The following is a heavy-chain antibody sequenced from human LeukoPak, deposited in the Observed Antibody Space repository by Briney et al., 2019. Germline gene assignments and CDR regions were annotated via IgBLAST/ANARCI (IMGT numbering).Heavy chain of an antibody. CDR3: ARWYSSCWAFDY. Sequence: KASETLSLTGTVSGCTISSYYWNWIRQPPGKGLEWIGYIHYSGSTKYNPSLKSRVTISVDTSKNQCSLKLSSVTAADTAVYYCARWYSSCWAFDYWGQGTLVTVSS. V-gene: IGHV4-59*08. J-gene: IGHJ4*02. CDR1: GCTISSYY. CDR2: IHYSGST. D-gene: IGHD6-19*01.